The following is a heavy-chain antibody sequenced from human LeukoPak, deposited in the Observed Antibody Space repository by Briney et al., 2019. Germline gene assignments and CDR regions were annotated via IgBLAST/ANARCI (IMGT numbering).Heavy chain of an antibody. Sequence: PSETLSLTCTVSGGSISSSSYYWGWIRQPPGKGLEWIGSIYYSGSTYYNPSLKSRVTISVDTSKNQFSLKLSSVTAADTAVYYRARTTYSSSWYWFYWGQGTLVTVSS. CDR1: GGSISSSSYY. V-gene: IGHV4-39*01. J-gene: IGHJ4*02. CDR2: IYYSGST. CDR3: ARTTYSSSWYWFY. D-gene: IGHD6-13*01.